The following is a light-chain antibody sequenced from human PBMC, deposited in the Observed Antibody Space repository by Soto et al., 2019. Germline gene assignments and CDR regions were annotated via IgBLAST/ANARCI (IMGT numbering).Light chain of an antibody. CDR1: QSVTSSY. J-gene: IGKJ1*01. CDR3: QHYGRSPPSWT. Sequence: EIVLTQSPGTLSLSPGERATLSCRASQSVTSSYLAWYQQKPGQPPRLLIFDASSRATGIPDRFTGSGSGTDFTLTISSLEPEDFAVYYCQHYGRSPPSWTLGQGTEVEIK. V-gene: IGKV3-20*01. CDR2: DAS.